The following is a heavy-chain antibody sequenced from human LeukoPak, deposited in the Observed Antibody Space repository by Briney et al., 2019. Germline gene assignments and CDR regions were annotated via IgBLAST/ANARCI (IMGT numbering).Heavy chain of an antibody. CDR1: GGSISSYY. J-gene: IGHJ4*02. D-gene: IGHD3-22*01. CDR3: ARSPGYYYDSSGTYYFDY. V-gene: IGHV4-59*12. CDR2: IYYSGST. Sequence: SETLSLTCTVSGGSISSYYWSWIRQPPGKGLEWIGYIYYSGSTNYNPSLKSRVTISVDTSKNQFSLKLSSVTAADTAVYYCARSPGYYYDSSGTYYFDYWGQGTLVTVSS.